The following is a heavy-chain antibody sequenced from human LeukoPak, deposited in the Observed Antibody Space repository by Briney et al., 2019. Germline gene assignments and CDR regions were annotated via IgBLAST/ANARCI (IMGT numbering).Heavy chain of an antibody. CDR1: RGTLSSYA. V-gene: IGHV1-69*05. J-gene: IGHJ4*02. Sequence: ASVKVSCKASRGTLSSYAISWVRQAPGQGLEWMGGIIPIFGTANYAQKFQGRVTITTDESTSTAYMELSSLRSEDTAVYYCARDAPGRSQSLDWGQGTLVTVSS. CDR2: IIPIFGTA. D-gene: IGHD1-14*01. CDR3: ARDAPGRSQSLD.